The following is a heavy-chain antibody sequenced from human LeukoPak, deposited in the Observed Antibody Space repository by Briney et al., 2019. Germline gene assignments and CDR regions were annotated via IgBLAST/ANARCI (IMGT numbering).Heavy chain of an antibody. CDR1: GFTFSSYA. CDR3: VSLARIVDDY. CDR2: ISGSGGST. D-gene: IGHD2-21*01. Sequence: PGGSLRLSCAASGFTFSSYAMSWVRQAPGKGLGWVSSISGSGGSTFYADSVKGRFTISRDSSKNTLYLQMNSLRAEDTAVYYCVSLARIVDDYWGQGTLVTVSS. J-gene: IGHJ4*02. V-gene: IGHV3-23*01.